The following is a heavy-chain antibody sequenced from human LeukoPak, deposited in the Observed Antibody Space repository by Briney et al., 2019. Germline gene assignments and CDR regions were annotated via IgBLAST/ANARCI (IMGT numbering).Heavy chain of an antibody. CDR3: AKDEFGEKNGMDV. J-gene: IGHJ6*04. CDR1: GFMFSSPG. D-gene: IGHD3-10*01. CDR2: ISYDGNKK. V-gene: IGHV3-30*18. Sequence: GGSLRLSCAASGFMFSSPGMHWVRQAPGKWLEWVAVISYDGNKKYYADSVEGRFTISRDNPKNTLYLQMNSLRAEDTAVYYCAKDEFGEKNGMDVWGKGTTVTVSS.